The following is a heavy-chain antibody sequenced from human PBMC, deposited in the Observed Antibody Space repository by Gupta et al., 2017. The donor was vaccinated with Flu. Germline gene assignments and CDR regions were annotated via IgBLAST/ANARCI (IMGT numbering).Heavy chain of an antibody. J-gene: IGHJ4*02. CDR2: INPNSGST. V-gene: IGHV1-2*02. CDR3: ARGFPAGPFDY. CDR1: GYTFTGYY. Sequence: QGQLVQSGAEVKKLGASVKVSCKASGYTFTGYYMHWVRQAPGTGLDGMGWINPNSGSTNYAQKFQGRVTMSRDTSISTAYMELSRLRSDDTALYYCARGFPAGPFDYWGQGTLVTVSS. D-gene: IGHD6-19*01.